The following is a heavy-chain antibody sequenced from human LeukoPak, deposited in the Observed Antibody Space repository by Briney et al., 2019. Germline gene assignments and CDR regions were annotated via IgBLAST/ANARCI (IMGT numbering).Heavy chain of an antibody. D-gene: IGHD5-18*01. V-gene: IGHV3-30*03. CDR2: ISYDGNNK. J-gene: IGHJ5*02. CDR3: ARRVGYRYDP. Sequence: GGSLRLSCAASGFTFTSHGMHWVRQAPGKGLEWVALISYDGNNKYYADSVKGRFTISRDNSKNTLYLQMNSLTTEDTGLYYCARRVGYRYDPWGQGTLVTVSS. CDR1: GFTFTSHG.